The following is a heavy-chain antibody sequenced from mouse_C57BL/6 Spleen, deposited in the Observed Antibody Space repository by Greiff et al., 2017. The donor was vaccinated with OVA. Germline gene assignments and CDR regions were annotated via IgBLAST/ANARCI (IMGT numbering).Heavy chain of an antibody. CDR3: AREDYYGSYYYAMDY. J-gene: IGHJ4*01. CDR2: INPNNGGT. D-gene: IGHD1-1*01. CDR1: GYTFTDYY. Sequence: VQLQQSGPELVKPGASVKISCKASGYTFTDYYMNWVKQSHGKSLEWIGDINPNNGGTSYNQKFKGKATLTVDKSSSTAYMELRSLTSEDSAVYYCAREDYYGSYYYAMDYWGQGTSVTVSS. V-gene: IGHV1-26*01.